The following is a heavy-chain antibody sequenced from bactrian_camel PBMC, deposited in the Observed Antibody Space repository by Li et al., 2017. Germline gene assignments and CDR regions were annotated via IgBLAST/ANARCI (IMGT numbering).Heavy chain of an antibody. CDR3: ATDSSPGGLWVYDY. CDR1: GLTFSSYY. J-gene: IGHJ4*01. V-gene: IGHV3-2*01. CDR2: ILIDTSHT. Sequence: VQLVESGGGLVQPGGSLRLSCAPSGLTFSSYYMSWVRQAPGEGLEWVSSILIDTSHTYYADSVKGRFTISRDNAKSTLYLQMRSLKSEDTALYHCATDSSPGGLWVYDYWGQGTQVTVS. D-gene: IGHD2*01.